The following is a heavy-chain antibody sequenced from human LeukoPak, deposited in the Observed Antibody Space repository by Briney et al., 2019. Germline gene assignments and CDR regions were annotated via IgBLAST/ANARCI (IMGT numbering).Heavy chain of an antibody. D-gene: IGHD2-21*02. CDR1: GGSFSGYY. CDR3: ARPAYCGGDCYWGPVDY. J-gene: IGHJ4*02. Sequence: SETLSLTCAVYGGSFSGYYWGWIRQPPGKGLEWIGSIYYSGSTYYNPSLKSRVTISVDTSKNQFSLKLSSVTAADTAVYYCARPAYCGGDCYWGPVDYWGQGTLVTVSS. CDR2: IYYSGST. V-gene: IGHV4-34*01.